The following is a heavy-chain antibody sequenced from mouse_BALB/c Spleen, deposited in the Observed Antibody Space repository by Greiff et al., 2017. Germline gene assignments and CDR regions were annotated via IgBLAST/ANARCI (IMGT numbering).Heavy chain of an antibody. CDR1: GDSITSGY. CDR2: ISYSGST. V-gene: IGHV3-8*02. J-gene: IGHJ1*01. D-gene: IGHD2-2*01. CDR3: ARRGTYGSSYWYFDV. Sequence: EVKVEESGPSLVKPSQTLSLTCSVTGDSITSGYWNWIRKFPGNKLEYMGYISYSGSTYYNPSLKSRISITRDTSKNQYYLQLNSVTTEDTATYYCARRGTYGSSYWYFDVWGAGTTVTVSS.